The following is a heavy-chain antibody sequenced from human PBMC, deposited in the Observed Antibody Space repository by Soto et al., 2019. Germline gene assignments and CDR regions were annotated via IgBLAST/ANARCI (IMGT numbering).Heavy chain of an antibody. D-gene: IGHD4-4*01. Sequence: SAKVSFKASRYTFTSYDINWVRQATGQGLEWMGWMNPNSGNTGYAQKFQGRVTMTRNTSISTAYMELSSLRSEDTAVYYCARVKVSTVTTRKPYYYYGMDVWGQGTTVTVSS. V-gene: IGHV1-8*01. CDR1: RYTFTSYD. CDR2: MNPNSGNT. J-gene: IGHJ6*02. CDR3: ARVKVSTVTTRKPYYYYGMDV.